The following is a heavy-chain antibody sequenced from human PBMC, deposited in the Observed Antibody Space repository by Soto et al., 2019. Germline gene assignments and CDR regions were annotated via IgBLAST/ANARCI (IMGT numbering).Heavy chain of an antibody. CDR3: AKDFITGIWYVGFGAFDI. D-gene: IGHD6-13*01. J-gene: IGHJ3*02. CDR2: ISYDGSNK. V-gene: IGHV3-30*18. Sequence: ESGGGVVQPGRSLRLSCAASGFTFSSYGMHWVRQAPGKGLEWVAVISYDGSNKYYADSVKGRFTISRDNSKNTLYLKMNSLRAEDTAVYYCAKDFITGIWYVGFGAFDIWGQGTMVTVSS. CDR1: GFTFSSYG.